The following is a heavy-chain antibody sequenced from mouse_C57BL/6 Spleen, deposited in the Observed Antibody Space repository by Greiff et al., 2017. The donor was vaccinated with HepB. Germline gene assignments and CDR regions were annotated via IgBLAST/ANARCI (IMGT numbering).Heavy chain of an antibody. J-gene: IGHJ2*01. CDR3: ARGGGSIFYFDY. CDR2: INYDGSST. CDR1: GFTFSDYY. V-gene: IGHV5-16*01. Sequence: VQLKESEGGLVQPGSSMKLSCTASGFTFSDYYMAWVRQVPEKGLEWVANINYDGSSTYYLDSLKSRFIISRDNAKNILYLQMSSLKSEDTATYYCARGGGSIFYFDYWGQGTTLTVSS.